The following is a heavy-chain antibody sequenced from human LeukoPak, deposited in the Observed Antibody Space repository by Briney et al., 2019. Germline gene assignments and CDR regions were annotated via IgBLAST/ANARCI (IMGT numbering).Heavy chain of an antibody. CDR1: GFSFRNFY. Sequence: PGGSLRLSCAASGFSFRNFYMHWVRQAPGKGLEWVAVISFDGKNEYYADSVKGRFSLSGDNSRNTLYLQLNSLRTEDTAMYYCARDLSGHWTYDYWGQGTLVIVSS. V-gene: IGHV3-30*04. CDR2: ISFDGKNE. J-gene: IGHJ4*01. D-gene: IGHD1-1*01. CDR3: ARDLSGHWTYDY.